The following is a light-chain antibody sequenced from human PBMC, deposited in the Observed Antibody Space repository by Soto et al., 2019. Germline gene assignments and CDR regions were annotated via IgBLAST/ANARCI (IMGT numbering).Light chain of an antibody. CDR1: SSDVGGYNY. J-gene: IGLJ1*01. CDR3: SSYTGSSTYV. CDR2: DVS. V-gene: IGLV2-14*03. Sequence: QSALTQPASVSGSPGQSITISCTGTSSDVGGYNYVSWYQQHPGKAPKLMIYDVSNRPSGVSNRFSDSKSGNTASLTISGLQAEDESDYYCSSYTGSSTYVFGTGTKVTVL.